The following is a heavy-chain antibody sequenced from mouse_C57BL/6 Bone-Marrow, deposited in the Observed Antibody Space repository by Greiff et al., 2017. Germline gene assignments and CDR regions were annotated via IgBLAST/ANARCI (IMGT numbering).Heavy chain of an antibody. V-gene: IGHV5-4*01. D-gene: IGHD1-1*01. CDR1: GFTFSSYA. CDR2: ISDGGSYT. J-gene: IGHJ4*01. CDR3: ARRGSLRPYYYAMDY. Sequence: EVQLLESGGGLVKPGGSLSLSCAASGFTFSSYAMSWVRQTPEKRLEWVATISDGGSYTYYPDNVKGRFTISRDNAKNNLYLQMSHLKSEDTAMYYCARRGSLRPYYYAMDYWGQGTSVTVSS.